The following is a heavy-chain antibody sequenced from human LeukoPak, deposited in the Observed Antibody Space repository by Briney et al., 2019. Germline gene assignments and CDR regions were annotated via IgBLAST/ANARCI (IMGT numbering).Heavy chain of an antibody. CDR2: IYYSGST. CDR1: GGSVSSSIYY. V-gene: IGHV4-39*01. CDR3: ASRNDILTGYVFDF. Sequence: SETLSLTCTVSGGSVSSSIYYWGWIRQPPGKGLEWIGSIYYSGSTSYNPSLKSRVTISVDTSKNQFTLKLTSVTAADTAVYYCASRNDILTGYVFDFWGQGTLVTVSS. J-gene: IGHJ4*02. D-gene: IGHD3-9*01.